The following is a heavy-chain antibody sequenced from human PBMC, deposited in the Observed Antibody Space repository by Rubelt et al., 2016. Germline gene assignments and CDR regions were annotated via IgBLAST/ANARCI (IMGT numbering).Heavy chain of an antibody. CDR2: VSVSGRT. J-gene: IGHJ5*02. CDR3: ARDDSTSSACWFDP. V-gene: IGHV4-59*11. Sequence: QVLLQESGPGLVKPSETLSLTCSISDSSMNIHSWSWFRRPPGTGLEWIGFVSVSGRTNYNPSLESRVRHSMDKAKAEFYMNLKSVTASETAVYYCARDDSTSSACWFDPWGPGTLVTVSS. D-gene: IGHD6-6*01. CDR1: DSSMNIHS.